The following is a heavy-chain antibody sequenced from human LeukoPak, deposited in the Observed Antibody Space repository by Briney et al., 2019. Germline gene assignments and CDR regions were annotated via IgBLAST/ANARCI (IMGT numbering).Heavy chain of an antibody. CDR3: ASHLPTTVVTPGGDY. D-gene: IGHD4-23*01. CDR1: GGSISSYY. V-gene: IGHV4-4*07. Sequence: PSETLSLTCTVSGGSISSYYWSWIRQPAGKGLEWIGRIYTSGSTNYNPSLKSRVTISVDTSKNQSSLKLSSVTAADTAVYYCASHLPTTVVTPGGDYWGHGTLVTVSS. CDR2: IYTSGST. J-gene: IGHJ4*01.